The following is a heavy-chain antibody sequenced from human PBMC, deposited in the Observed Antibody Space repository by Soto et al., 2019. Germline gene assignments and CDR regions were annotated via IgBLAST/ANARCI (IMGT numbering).Heavy chain of an antibody. CDR2: IIPVLGVT. V-gene: IGHV1-69*02. D-gene: IGHD2-21*02. CDR3: AIRRYCGVDCYNKFYYGMDV. J-gene: IGHJ6*02. CDR1: GSTFSSYT. Sequence: QVQLVQSGAEVRKPGSSVEVSCMASGSTFSSYTVNWVRQAPGQGLEWIGRIIPVLGVTHYARRFQGRVTITADGSRKTACMALTSRTSEETAVYDCAIRRYCGVDCYNKFYYGMDVWGQGTTVTVSS.